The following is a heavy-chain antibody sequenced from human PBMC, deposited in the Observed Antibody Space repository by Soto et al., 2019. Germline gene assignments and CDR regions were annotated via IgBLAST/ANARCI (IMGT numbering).Heavy chain of an antibody. CDR2: ISAYNGNT. J-gene: IGHJ6*02. CDR3: TREGSAPYYYYAMDA. D-gene: IGHD3-10*01. V-gene: IGHV1-18*01. CDR1: GYTFTSYG. Sequence: ASVKVSCKASGYTFTSYGISWGRQAPGEGLEWMGWISAYNGNTNYAQKLQGRVTMTADTSTNTAYMELRSLRSDDTAIYFCTREGSAPYYYYAMDAWGQGTTVTAP.